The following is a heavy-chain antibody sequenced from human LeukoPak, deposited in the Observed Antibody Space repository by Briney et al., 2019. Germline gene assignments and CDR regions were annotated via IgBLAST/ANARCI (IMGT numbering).Heavy chain of an antibody. CDR3: TRAYDSSGFLHYFGMDV. CDR1: GFTFGDYV. V-gene: IGHV3-49*03. J-gene: IGHJ6*02. Sequence: GRSLRLSCTTSGFTFGDYVMSWFRQAPGKGLEWVGFIRSKAYSGTTEYAASVKGRFTISRDDSKSIAHLQMNSLKTEDTAVYYCTRAYDSSGFLHYFGMDVWGQGTTVTVSS. CDR2: IRSKAYSGTT. D-gene: IGHD3-22*01.